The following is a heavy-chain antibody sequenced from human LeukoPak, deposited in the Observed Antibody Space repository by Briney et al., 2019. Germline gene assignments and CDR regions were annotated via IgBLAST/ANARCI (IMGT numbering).Heavy chain of an antibody. CDR2: IYSNGNT. CDR3: ARSATVTTGYFDY. V-gene: IGHV4-39*07. J-gene: IGHJ4*02. CDR1: GGSISSTGHY. Sequence: SETLSLTCSVSGGSISSTGHYWGWIRQSPEKGLDWIGSIYSNGNTHYNPSVKSRVTMSVDTSKNQFSLKLTSMTAAETAVYYCARSATVTTGYFDYWGQGALVTVPS. D-gene: IGHD4-17*01.